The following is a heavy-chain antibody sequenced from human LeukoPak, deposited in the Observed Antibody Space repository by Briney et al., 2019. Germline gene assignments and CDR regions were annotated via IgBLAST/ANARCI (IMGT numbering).Heavy chain of an antibody. Sequence: SETLSLTCTVSGGSISSYYWSWIRQPPGKGLERIGYIYYSGSTNYNPSLKSRVTISVDTSKNQFSLKLSSVTAADTAVYYCARGYEWELTLFDYWGQGTLVTVSS. CDR3: ARGYEWELTLFDY. J-gene: IGHJ4*02. CDR2: IYYSGST. V-gene: IGHV4-59*01. D-gene: IGHD1-26*01. CDR1: GGSISSYY.